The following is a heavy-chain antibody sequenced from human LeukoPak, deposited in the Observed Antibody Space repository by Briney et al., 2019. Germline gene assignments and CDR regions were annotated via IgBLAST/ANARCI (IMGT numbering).Heavy chain of an antibody. Sequence: SLTLSLTCAISGDSVSSKSASWNWSRQSPSRGLEWLGRTYYRSRWYNEYAVSVKGRITVNPDTSKNQFSLQLNSVTPEDTAVYYCTRDPVWGSAWGQGTLVTVSS. CDR1: GDSVSSKSAS. J-gene: IGHJ5*02. CDR3: TRDPVWGSA. CDR2: TYYRSRWYN. V-gene: IGHV6-1*01. D-gene: IGHD3-16*01.